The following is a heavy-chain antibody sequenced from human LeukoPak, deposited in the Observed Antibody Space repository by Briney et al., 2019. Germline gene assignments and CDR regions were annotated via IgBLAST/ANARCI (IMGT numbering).Heavy chain of an antibody. CDR1: GFTFSGYS. CDR2: ISSSSSTI. V-gene: IGHV3-48*01. J-gene: IGHJ4*02. Sequence: PGGSLRLSCAASGFTFSGYSMNWVRQAPGKGLEWVSYISSSSSTIYYADSVKGRFTISRDNAKNSLYMQMNSLRAEDTAVYYCAKDRPIDYWGQGTLVTVSS. CDR3: AKDRPIDY.